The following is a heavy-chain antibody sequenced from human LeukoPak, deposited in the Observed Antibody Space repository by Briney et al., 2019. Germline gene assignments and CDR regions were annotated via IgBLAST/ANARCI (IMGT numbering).Heavy chain of an antibody. CDR3: ARDGITIFGVVGNDAFDI. J-gene: IGHJ3*02. Sequence: PGGSLRLSCAASGFTFSGSAMHWVRQASGKGLEWVSYISSSSSTIYYADSVKGRFTISRDNAKNSLYLQMNSLRAEDTAVYYCARDGITIFGVVGNDAFDIWGQGTMVTVSS. CDR1: GFTFSGSA. V-gene: IGHV3-48*01. D-gene: IGHD3-3*01. CDR2: ISSSSSTI.